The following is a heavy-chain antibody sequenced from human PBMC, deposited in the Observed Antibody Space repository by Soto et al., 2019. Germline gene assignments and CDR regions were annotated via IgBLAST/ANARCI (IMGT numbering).Heavy chain of an antibody. D-gene: IGHD3-10*01. CDR1: GYTLTELS. J-gene: IGHJ4*02. CDR2: FDPEDGET. V-gene: IGHV1-24*01. CDR3: ATSRITMVRGVILISYYFDY. Sequence: ASVKVSCKVSGYTLTELSMHWVRQAPGKGLEWMGGFDPEDGETIYAQKFQGRVTMTEDTSTDTAYMELSSLRSEDTAVYYCATSRITMVRGVILISYYFDYWGQGTLVTVSS.